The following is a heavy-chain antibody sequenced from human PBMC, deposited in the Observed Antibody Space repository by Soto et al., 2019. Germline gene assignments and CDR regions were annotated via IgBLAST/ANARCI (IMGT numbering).Heavy chain of an antibody. D-gene: IGHD2-21*02. CDR3: AAGRYCGGDCYSSVDY. CDR2: IVVGSGNT. CDR1: GFTFTSSA. Sequence: SAKVSCKASGFTFTSSAMQWVRQARGQRLEWIGWIVVGSGNTNYAQKFQERVTITRDMSTSTAYMELSSLRSEDTAVYYCAAGRYCGGDCYSSVDYWGQGTLVTVSS. V-gene: IGHV1-58*02. J-gene: IGHJ4*02.